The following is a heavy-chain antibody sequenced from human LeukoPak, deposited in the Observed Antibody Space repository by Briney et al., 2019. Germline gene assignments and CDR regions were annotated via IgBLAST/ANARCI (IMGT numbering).Heavy chain of an antibody. D-gene: IGHD5-24*01. CDR3: ARDSEMATISYFDY. J-gene: IGHJ4*02. CDR2: IGGRDGST. CDR1: GFTFSSYG. Sequence: GGSLRLSCAASGFTFSSYGMSWVRQAPGKGLEWVSAIGGRDGSTYYADSVKGRFTISRDNSKNTLYVQMNSLRAEDTAVYYCARDSEMATISYFDYWGQGTLVTVSS. V-gene: IGHV3-23*01.